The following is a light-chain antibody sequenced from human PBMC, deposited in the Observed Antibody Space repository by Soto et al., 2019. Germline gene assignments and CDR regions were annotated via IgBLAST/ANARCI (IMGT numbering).Light chain of an antibody. Sequence: QSVLTQPASVSGSPGQSITISCTGTSSDAGGYKYVSWYQQHPDKAPKLIIYDVTNRPSGISNRFSGSKSGNTASLTISGLQAEDEAYYYCSSYTSSSSYVFGTGTKVTVL. CDR2: DVT. CDR3: SSYTSSSSYV. V-gene: IGLV2-14*01. J-gene: IGLJ1*01. CDR1: SSDAGGYKY.